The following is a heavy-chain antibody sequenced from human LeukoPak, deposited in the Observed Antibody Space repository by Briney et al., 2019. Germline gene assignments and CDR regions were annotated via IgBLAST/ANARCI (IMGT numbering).Heavy chain of an antibody. D-gene: IGHD1-1*01. CDR1: GFTFSNAW. CDR3: WDTNWNGVWDY. V-gene: IGHV3-15*01. Sequence: KTGGSLRLSCAASGFTFSNAWMHWVRQAPGKGLESVGRIKRKAHGGITDYAAPVKGRLTISRADSKNTLYLQTNSLKTEDTAVYYCWDTNWNGVWDYWGQGTLVTVSS. CDR2: IKRKAHGGIT. J-gene: IGHJ4*02.